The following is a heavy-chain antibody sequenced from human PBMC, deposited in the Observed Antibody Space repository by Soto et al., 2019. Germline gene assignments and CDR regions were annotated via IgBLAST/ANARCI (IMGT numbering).Heavy chain of an antibody. J-gene: IGHJ4*02. Sequence: EVQLLESGGGLVQPGGSLRLSCAASGFTFGSSAMSWVRQAPGKGLEWVSSVSGSGGRTYYADSVKSRFTITRDKAKNTVSLRMNSLRVEDTGVYYCAVLLGYSYGAFDYWGQGTLVTVSS. CDR2: VSGSGGRT. CDR3: AVLLGYSYGAFDY. D-gene: IGHD5-18*01. V-gene: IGHV3-23*01. CDR1: GFTFGSSA.